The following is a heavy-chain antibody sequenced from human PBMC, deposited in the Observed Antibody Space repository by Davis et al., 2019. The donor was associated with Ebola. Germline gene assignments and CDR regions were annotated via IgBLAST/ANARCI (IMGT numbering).Heavy chain of an antibody. CDR1: GGSISSSNW. J-gene: IGHJ6*02. CDR3: ARGGSYYYGMDV. D-gene: IGHD2-15*01. V-gene: IGHV4-39*01. CDR2: IYYSGST. Sequence: MPSETLSLTCAVSGGSISSSNWWSWVRQPPGKGLEWIGSIYYSGSTYYNPSLKSRVTISVDTSKNQFSLKLSSVTAADTAVYYCARGGSYYYGMDVWGQGTTVTVSS.